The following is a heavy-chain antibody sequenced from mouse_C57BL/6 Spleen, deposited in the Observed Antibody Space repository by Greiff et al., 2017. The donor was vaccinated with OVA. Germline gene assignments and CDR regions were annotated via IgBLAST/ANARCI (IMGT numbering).Heavy chain of an antibody. Sequence: EVQLVESGEGLVKPGGSLKLSCAASGFTFSSYAMSWVRQTPEKRLEWVAYISSGGDYIYYADTVKGRFTISRDNARNTLYLQMSSLKSEDTAMYYCTRASGNYYYADYWGQGTTLTVSS. CDR3: TRASGNYYYADY. V-gene: IGHV5-9-1*02. D-gene: IGHD1-1*01. CDR2: ISSGGDYI. J-gene: IGHJ2*01. CDR1: GFTFSSYA.